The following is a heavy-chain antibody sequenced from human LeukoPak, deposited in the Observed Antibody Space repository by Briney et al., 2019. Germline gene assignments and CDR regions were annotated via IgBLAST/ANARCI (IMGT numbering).Heavy chain of an antibody. CDR2: TNHSGNT. Sequence: KPSETLSLTCAVHGGSFSGYYWSWIRQPPGKGLEWIGETNHSGNTYHNPSLKSRVTISVDTSKKQISLKVSSVTAADTAVYYCARIYASGSFDWYFDVWGRGSLVTVSS. CDR3: ARIYASGSFDWYFDV. J-gene: IGHJ2*01. CDR1: GGSFSGYY. V-gene: IGHV4-34*01. D-gene: IGHD3-10*01.